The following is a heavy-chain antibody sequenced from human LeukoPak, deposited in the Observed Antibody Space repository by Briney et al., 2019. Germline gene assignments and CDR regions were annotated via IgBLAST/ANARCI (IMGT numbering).Heavy chain of an antibody. D-gene: IGHD6-13*01. Sequence: SGPALVKPTQTLTLTCTFSGFSLSTSGMCVSWIRQPPGKALEWLALIDWDDDKYYSTSLKTRLTISKDTSKNQVVLTMTNMDPVDTATYYCARDYVIAAAGRHYYYGMDVWGKGTTVTVSS. CDR3: ARDYVIAAAGRHYYYGMDV. V-gene: IGHV2-70*01. CDR2: IDWDDDK. CDR1: GFSLSTSGMC. J-gene: IGHJ6*04.